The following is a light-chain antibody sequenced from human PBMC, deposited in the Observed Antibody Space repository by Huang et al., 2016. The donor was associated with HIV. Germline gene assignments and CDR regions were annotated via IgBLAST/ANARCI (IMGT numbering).Light chain of an antibody. J-gene: IGKJ2*01. V-gene: IGKV3D-15*01. CDR2: GAS. CDR3: QQYNNWPPVT. Sequence: EVVMTQSPTTLSVSPGERATLSCRASQSVSSNLAWYQQKPGQAPRLLIYGASTRATGIPARFSGSGSGTEFTLTISSLQSEDFAVYYCQQYNNWPPVTFGQGTKLEIK. CDR1: QSVSSN.